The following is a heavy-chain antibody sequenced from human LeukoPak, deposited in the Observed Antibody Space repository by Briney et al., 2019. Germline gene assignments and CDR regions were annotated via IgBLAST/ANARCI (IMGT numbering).Heavy chain of an antibody. Sequence: SETLSLTCTVSGGSISSGDYYWSWIRQPPGKGLEWIGYIFYSGSTYYNPSLKSRVTISVDTSKNQFSLKLSSVTAADTAVYYCARDSPPGDYDRPTWVDAFDIWGQGTMVTVSS. D-gene: IGHD4-17*01. J-gene: IGHJ3*02. V-gene: IGHV4-30-4*02. CDR2: IFYSGST. CDR3: ARDSPPGDYDRPTWVDAFDI. CDR1: GGSISSGDYY.